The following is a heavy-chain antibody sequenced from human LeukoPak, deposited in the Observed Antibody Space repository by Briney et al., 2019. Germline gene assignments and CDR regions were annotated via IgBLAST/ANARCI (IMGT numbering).Heavy chain of an antibody. CDR2: IYYSGST. D-gene: IGHD6-19*01. J-gene: IGHJ5*02. CDR3: ARGLLVAGWFDP. V-gene: IGHV4-59*01. Sequence: PSETLCLTCTVSGVSISSYYWSWIRQPPGKGLEWIGYIYYSGSTNYNPSLKSRVTISVDTSKNQLSLKLSSVTAADTAVYYCARGLLVAGWFDPWGQGTLVTVSS. CDR1: GVSISSYY.